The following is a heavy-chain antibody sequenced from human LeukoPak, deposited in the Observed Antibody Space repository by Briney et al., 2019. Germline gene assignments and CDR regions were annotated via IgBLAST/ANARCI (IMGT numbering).Heavy chain of an antibody. CDR2: INHSGSN. D-gene: IGHD3-3*01. CDR1: GGSFSGYY. V-gene: IGHV4-34*01. Sequence: SETLSLTCAVYGGSFSGYYWSWLRQPPGKGLEWIGEINHSGSNNYNPSLKSRVTISVDTSKNQFSLKLSSVTAADTAVYYCARVFSRPLRFLEWDPKPRNWFDPWGQGTLVTVSS. CDR3: ARVFSRPLRFLEWDPKPRNWFDP. J-gene: IGHJ5*02.